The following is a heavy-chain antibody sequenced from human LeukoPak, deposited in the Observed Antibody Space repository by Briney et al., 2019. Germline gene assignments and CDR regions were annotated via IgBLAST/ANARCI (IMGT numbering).Heavy chain of an antibody. D-gene: IGHD5-18*01. CDR2: INHSGRT. CDR1: GGSFSTYY. V-gene: IGHV4-34*01. J-gene: IGHJ5*02. CDR3: ARGVDTDNWFDP. Sequence: SETLSLTCAVYGGSFSTYYWSWIRQPPGKGLEWIGEINHSGRTNYIPSLKSRVTISVDLSKNQFSLKLTSVTAADTAVYYCARGVDTDNWFDPWGQGTLVTVSS.